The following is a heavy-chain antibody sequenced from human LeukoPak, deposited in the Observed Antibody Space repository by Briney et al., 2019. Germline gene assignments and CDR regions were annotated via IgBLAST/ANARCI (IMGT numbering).Heavy chain of an antibody. CDR3: AKERPGTMDV. CDR1: GLTVSSTY. V-gene: IGHV3-30*18. J-gene: IGHJ6*02. CDR2: ISYDGSNK. Sequence: GGSLRLSCVLSGLTVSSTYISWFRQAPGKGLEWVAVISYDGSNKYYADSVKGRFTISRDNSKNTLYLQMNSLRADDTAVYYCAKERPGTMDVWGQGTTVTVSS.